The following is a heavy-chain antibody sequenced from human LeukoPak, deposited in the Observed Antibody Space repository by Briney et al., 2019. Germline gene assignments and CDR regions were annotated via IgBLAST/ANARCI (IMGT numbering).Heavy chain of an antibody. CDR3: ARVLFIPAAMRGENWFDP. V-gene: IGHV4-59*01. D-gene: IGHD2-2*01. CDR1: GGSISDYS. CDR2: IYYSGST. J-gene: IGHJ5*02. Sequence: PSETLSLTCTVSGGSISDYSWSWIRQPPGKGLEWIGYIYYSGSTNYNPSLKSRVTISVDTSKNQFSLKLSSVTAADTAVYYCARVLFIPAAMRGENWFDPWGQGTLVTVSS.